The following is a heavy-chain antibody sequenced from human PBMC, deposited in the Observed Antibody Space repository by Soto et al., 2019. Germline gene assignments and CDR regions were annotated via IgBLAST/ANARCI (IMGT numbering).Heavy chain of an antibody. CDR2: ISSSSSTI. D-gene: IGHD3-22*01. V-gene: IGHV3-48*02. CDR1: GFTFSSYS. Sequence: SLRLSCAASGFTFSSYSMNWVRQAPGKGLEWVSYISSSSSTIYYADSVKGRFTISRDNAKNSLYLQMNSLRDEDTAVYYCARSDSSGYYYAPGVWGQGTKVTVSS. CDR3: ARSDSSGYYYAPGV. J-gene: IGHJ6*02.